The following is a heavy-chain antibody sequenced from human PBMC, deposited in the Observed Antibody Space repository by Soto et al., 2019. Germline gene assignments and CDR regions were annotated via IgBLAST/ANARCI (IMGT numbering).Heavy chain of an antibody. V-gene: IGHV4-39*01. CDR1: GGSISSSSYY. Sequence: QLQLQESGPGLVKPSETLSLTCTVSGGSISSSSYYWGWIRQPPGKGLEWIGSIYYRGRTYYNPYHKSRFTISVDTSKNQFSLKLSSVTAADTAVYYCARVYYDFWSGLGGYFDYWGQGTLVTVSS. CDR3: ARVYYDFWSGLGGYFDY. J-gene: IGHJ4*02. D-gene: IGHD3-3*01. CDR2: IYYRGRT.